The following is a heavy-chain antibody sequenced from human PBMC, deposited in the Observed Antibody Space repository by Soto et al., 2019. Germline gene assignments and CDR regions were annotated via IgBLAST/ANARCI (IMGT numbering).Heavy chain of an antibody. CDR1: GFTFRSYS. CDR3: ARDSRGLMVYAPYYFDY. Sequence: PXGSLQLCCAASGFTFRSYSVNGVRQAPGKGLEWVSSISSSSSYIYYADSVKGRFTISRDNAKNSLYLQMNSLRAEDTAVYYCARDSRGLMVYAPYYFDYWGQGTLVTVSS. V-gene: IGHV3-21*01. D-gene: IGHD2-8*01. J-gene: IGHJ4*02. CDR2: ISSSSSYI.